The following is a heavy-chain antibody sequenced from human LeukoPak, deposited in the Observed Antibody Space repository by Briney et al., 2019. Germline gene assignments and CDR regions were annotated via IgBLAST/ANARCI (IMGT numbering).Heavy chain of an antibody. CDR2: IRYDGSIK. CDR1: GFTFSDYG. J-gene: IGHJ6*03. V-gene: IGHV3-30*02. CDR3: AKGGGYEAQYYYYYLDV. Sequence: QAGGSLRLSCAASGFTFSDYGMDWVRQAPGKGLEWVAFIRYDGSIKYYTDSVKGRFTISRDNSKNTLYLQMKSLRAEDTAVYYCAKGGGYEAQYYYYYLDVWGKGTTVTISS. D-gene: IGHD5-12*01.